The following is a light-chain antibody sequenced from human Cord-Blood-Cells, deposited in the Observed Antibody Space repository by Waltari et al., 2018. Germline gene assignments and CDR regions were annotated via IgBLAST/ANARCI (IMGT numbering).Light chain of an antibody. CDR2: GNS. CDR1: SPNIGAGYD. V-gene: IGLV1-40*01. CDR3: QSYDSSLSGSYV. J-gene: IGLJ1*01. Sequence: QSVLTQPPSVSGAPGQRVTISRTGSSPNIGAGYDVHWYQQLPGTAPNLLIYGNSNRPSGVPDRFSGSKSGTSASLAITGLQAEDEADYYCQSYDSSLSGSYVFGTGTKVTVL.